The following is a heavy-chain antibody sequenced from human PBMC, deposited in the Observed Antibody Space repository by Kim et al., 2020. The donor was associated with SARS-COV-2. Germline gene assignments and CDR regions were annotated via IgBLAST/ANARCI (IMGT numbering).Heavy chain of an antibody. V-gene: IGHV4-31*02. J-gene: IGHJ4*02. CDR3: ARAGGWWPPHFDY. Sequence: YNPSLKSRVTISVDTSKNQFSLKLSSVTAADTAVYYCARAGGWWPPHFDYWGQGTLVTVSS. D-gene: IGHD2-15*01.